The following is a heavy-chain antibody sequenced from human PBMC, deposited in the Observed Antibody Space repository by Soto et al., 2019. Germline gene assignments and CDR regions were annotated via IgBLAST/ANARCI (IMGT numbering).Heavy chain of an antibody. CDR2: IFPGSGGT. CDR1: GYTFTTYF. J-gene: IGHJ4*02. D-gene: IGHD6-25*01. CDR3: AIELQRGTDY. V-gene: IGHV1-2*02. Sequence: QVQLVKSGAEVVKPGASVKVSCKASGYTFTTYFLHWVRQATGQGLEWLGCIFPGSGGTNYAQKFQGRVTMTRDTSINTAYMDLSMLTSDDTGVYDCAIELQRGTDYGGQGALITVSS.